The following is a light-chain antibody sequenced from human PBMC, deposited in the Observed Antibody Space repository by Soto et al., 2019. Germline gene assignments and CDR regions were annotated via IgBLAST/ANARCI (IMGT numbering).Light chain of an antibody. J-gene: IGKJ1*01. CDR2: GVS. Sequence: EIVMTQSPATLSVSQGERATLSCRASQSVSSNLAWYQQKPGQAPRLLIYGVSTRATGIPARFSGSGSGTEFTLTISSLQSEDFAVYYCQQYGSSPTFGQGTKVDIK. CDR1: QSVSSN. CDR3: QQYGSSPT. V-gene: IGKV3-15*01.